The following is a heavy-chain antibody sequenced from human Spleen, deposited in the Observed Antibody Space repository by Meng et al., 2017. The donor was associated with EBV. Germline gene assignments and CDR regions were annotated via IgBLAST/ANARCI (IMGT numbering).Heavy chain of an antibody. CDR3: ARLAYGSGSPGFDP. CDR1: GGSIISCDYS. Sequence: LQPAATGSGLGNPSQALSLTLAVSGGSIISCDYSLTCIRQPPGKGLEWIGYIYHRGSTYYNPSLKSRVTISVDRSKNQFSLKLSSVPAADTAVYYCARLAYGSGSPGFDPWGQGTLVTVSS. J-gene: IGHJ5*02. V-gene: IGHV4-30-2*01. D-gene: IGHD3-10*01. CDR2: IYHRGST.